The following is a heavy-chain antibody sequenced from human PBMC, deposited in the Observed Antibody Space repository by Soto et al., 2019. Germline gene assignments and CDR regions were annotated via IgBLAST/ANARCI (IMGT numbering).Heavy chain of an antibody. Sequence: GGSLRLSCAASGFTVGSNYMSWVRQAPGKGLEWVSVIYSEGTPYYADSVKGRFTISRENSNNTLYLHMNNLRAEDTAVYYCARSTYYDILTGSYYYYAMDVWGQGTTVTVSS. CDR3: ARSTYYDILTGSYYYYAMDV. J-gene: IGHJ6*02. D-gene: IGHD3-9*01. V-gene: IGHV3-53*01. CDR1: GFTVGSNY. CDR2: IYSEGTP.